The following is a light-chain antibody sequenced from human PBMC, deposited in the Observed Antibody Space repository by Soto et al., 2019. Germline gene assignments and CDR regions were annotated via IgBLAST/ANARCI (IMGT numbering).Light chain of an antibody. CDR1: QSVGSN. CDR3: QQYNNWPLS. CDR2: GAS. V-gene: IGKV3-15*01. Sequence: EIVMTQSPATLSVFPGERVTLSYRASQSVGSNLAWYQQKPGQAPRLLIYGASTRATGIPARFSGSGAGTECTLTISSLQSEDLAVYYCQQYNNWPLSFGGGTKVEIK. J-gene: IGKJ4*01.